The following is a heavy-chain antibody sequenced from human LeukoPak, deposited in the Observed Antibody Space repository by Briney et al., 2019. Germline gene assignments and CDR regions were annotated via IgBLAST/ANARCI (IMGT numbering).Heavy chain of an antibody. D-gene: IGHD3-10*01. J-gene: IGHJ4*02. CDR3: ASSGSGSYPDY. CDR1: GFTFSSYA. Sequence: PGRSLTLSCAASGFTFSSYAMHWVRQAPGKGLEWVAVISYDGSNKYYADSVKGRFTISRDNSKNTLYLQMNSLRAEDTAVYYCASSGSGSYPDYWGQGTLVTVSS. CDR2: ISYDGSNK. V-gene: IGHV3-30*04.